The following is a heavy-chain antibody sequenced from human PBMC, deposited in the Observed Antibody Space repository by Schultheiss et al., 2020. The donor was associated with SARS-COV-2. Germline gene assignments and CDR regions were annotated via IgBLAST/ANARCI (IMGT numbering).Heavy chain of an antibody. D-gene: IGHD3-3*01. J-gene: IGHJ6*03. CDR3: AKGTKDRPYYDFWSGYGPNYYYYYYMDV. CDR2: ISYDGSNK. Sequence: GGSLRLSCAASGFTFSSYAMHWVRQAPGKGLEWVAVISYDGSNKYYADSVKGRFTISRDNSKNTLYLQMNSLRAEDTAVYYCAKGTKDRPYYDFWSGYGPNYYYYYYMDVWGKGTTVTVSS. CDR1: GFTFSSYA. V-gene: IGHV3-30*07.